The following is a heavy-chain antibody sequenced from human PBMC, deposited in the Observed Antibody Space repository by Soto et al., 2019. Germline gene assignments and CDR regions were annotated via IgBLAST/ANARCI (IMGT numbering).Heavy chain of an antibody. CDR1: GDSVSSNSAA. Sequence: SPTLSLTCAISGDSVSSNSAAWNWIRQSPSRGLEWLGRTYYRSKWYNDYAVSVKSRITINPDTSKNQFSLQLNSVTPEDTAVYYCARDRHSSSWYGVYYYYGMDVWGQGTTVTVSS. CDR3: ARDRHSSSWYGVYYYYGMDV. V-gene: IGHV6-1*01. J-gene: IGHJ6*02. CDR2: TYYRSKWYN. D-gene: IGHD6-13*01.